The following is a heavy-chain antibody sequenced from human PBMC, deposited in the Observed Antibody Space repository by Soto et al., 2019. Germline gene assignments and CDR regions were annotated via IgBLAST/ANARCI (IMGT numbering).Heavy chain of an antibody. CDR2: LSSGGGTT. V-gene: IGHV3-23*01. J-gene: IGHJ4*02. CDR1: GFVFNNYA. D-gene: IGHD3-3*01. CDR3: AKDGDWYDFSTGYYSRGNYFDY. Sequence: GGSLRLSCAASGFVFNNYAMSWVRQAPGKGLEWVATLSSGGGTTYYTDSVKGRLTISRDNSMNLLYLQMNSLRADDTAVYYCAKDGDWYDFSTGYYSRGNYFDYWGQGTLVTVSS.